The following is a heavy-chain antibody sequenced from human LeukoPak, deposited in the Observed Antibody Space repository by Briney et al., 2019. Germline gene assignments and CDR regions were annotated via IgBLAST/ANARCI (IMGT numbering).Heavy chain of an antibody. V-gene: IGHV1-2*02. CDR1: GYTFTGHY. J-gene: IGHJ4*02. CDR3: ASVVRGVTTDY. D-gene: IGHD3-10*01. CDR2: INPNSGGT. Sequence: ASVKVSCKASGYTFTGHYMHWVRQAPGQGPEWMGWINPNSGGTNYAQKFQGRVTMTRDTSINTAYMEVSRLRSDDTAVYYCASVVRGVTTDYWGQGTLVTVSS.